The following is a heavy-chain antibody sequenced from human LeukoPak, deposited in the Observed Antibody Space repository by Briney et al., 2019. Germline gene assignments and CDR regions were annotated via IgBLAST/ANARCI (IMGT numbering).Heavy chain of an antibody. Sequence: GASVKVSCKASGYTFTSYGISWVRQAPGQGLEWMGWISAYNGNTNYAQKLQGRVTMTTDTSTSTAYMELRSLRSEDTAVYYCARDHSSSWPRYFDYWGQGTLVTVSS. CDR2: ISAYNGNT. CDR1: GYTFTSYG. D-gene: IGHD6-13*01. J-gene: IGHJ4*02. CDR3: ARDHSSSWPRYFDY. V-gene: IGHV1-18*01.